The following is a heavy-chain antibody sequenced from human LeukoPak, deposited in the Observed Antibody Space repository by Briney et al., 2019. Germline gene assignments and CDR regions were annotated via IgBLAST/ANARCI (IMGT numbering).Heavy chain of an antibody. CDR1: GFTFSGYS. Sequence: GGSLRLSCTASGFTFSGYSMNWIRQAPGKGLEWASGISGNGGNTYYADSVKGRFTISRDNSKNTLYLQMNSLRAEDTGVYYCASGSGTYYSSYYYYGMDVWGQGTTVTVSS. CDR3: ASGSGTYYSSYYYYGMDV. D-gene: IGHD1-26*01. CDR2: ISGNGGNT. J-gene: IGHJ6*02. V-gene: IGHV3-23*01.